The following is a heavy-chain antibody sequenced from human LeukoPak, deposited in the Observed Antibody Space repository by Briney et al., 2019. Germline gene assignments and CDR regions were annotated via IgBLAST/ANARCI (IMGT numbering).Heavy chain of an antibody. CDR1: GYTFPRYG. J-gene: IGHJ4*02. Sequence: ASVKVSCKASGYTFPRYGISWVRQAPGQGLEWMGWISTYDGNTNYAQILQGRVTMTTDTSATTAYMELRNLRSDDTAVYYCARERVARGENFDYWGQGTLVTVSS. D-gene: IGHD3-10*01. CDR2: ISTYDGNT. V-gene: IGHV1-18*04. CDR3: ARERVARGENFDY.